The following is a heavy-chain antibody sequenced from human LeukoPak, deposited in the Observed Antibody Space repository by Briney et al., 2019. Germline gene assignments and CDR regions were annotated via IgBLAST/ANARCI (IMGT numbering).Heavy chain of an antibody. CDR2: SRSKGHRYST. CDR1: Y. V-gene: IGHV3-72*01. Sequence: YWGWIRQPPGKGLEWIGRSRSKGHRYSTEYAASVRGRFTVSRDESKDLLFLQMTSLKSEDTAVYYCARGSYCSGGVCPAPFDSWGQGSLVTVSS. CDR3: ARGSYCSGGVCPAPFDS. J-gene: IGHJ4*02. D-gene: IGHD2-8*02.